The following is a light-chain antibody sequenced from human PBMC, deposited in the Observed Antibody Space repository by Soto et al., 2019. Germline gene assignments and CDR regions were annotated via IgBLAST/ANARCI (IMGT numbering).Light chain of an antibody. Sequence: DIQMTQSPSTLSASVGDRVTITCRANQSISDWLAWYQQKPGKAPKLLIYDASNLESGVPSRFSGSGSGTEFTLTISSLQPDDFATYYCQQYNSSPLTSGGGTKMEIK. CDR3: QQYNSSPLT. CDR2: DAS. CDR1: QSISDW. J-gene: IGKJ4*01. V-gene: IGKV1-5*01.